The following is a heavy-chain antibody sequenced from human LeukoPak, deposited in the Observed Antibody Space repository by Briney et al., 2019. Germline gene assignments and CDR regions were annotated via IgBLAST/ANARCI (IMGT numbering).Heavy chain of an antibody. D-gene: IGHD2-2*01. CDR1: GFTFSSYA. CDR3: AKDQGVGPAAPFFDP. Sequence: GRSLRLSCAASGFTFSSYAMHWVRQAPGKGLEWVAVISYDGSNKYYADSVKGRFTISRDNSKNTLYLQMNSLRAEDTAVYYCAKDQGVGPAAPFFDPWGQGTLVTVSS. J-gene: IGHJ5*02. V-gene: IGHV3-30-3*01. CDR2: ISYDGSNK.